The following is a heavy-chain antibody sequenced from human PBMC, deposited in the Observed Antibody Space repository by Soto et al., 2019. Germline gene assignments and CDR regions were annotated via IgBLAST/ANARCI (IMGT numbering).Heavy chain of an antibody. V-gene: IGHV3-21*01. CDR1: GFTFSSYS. CDR2: ISSSSSYI. CDR3: ARDREGIVVVVAATPAFDI. Sequence: GGSLRLSCAASGFTFSSYSMNWVRQAPGKGLEWVSSISSSSSYIYYADSVKGRFTISRDNAKNSLYLQMNSLRAEDTAVYYCARDREGIVVVVAATPAFDIWGQGTMVTV. J-gene: IGHJ3*02. D-gene: IGHD2-15*01.